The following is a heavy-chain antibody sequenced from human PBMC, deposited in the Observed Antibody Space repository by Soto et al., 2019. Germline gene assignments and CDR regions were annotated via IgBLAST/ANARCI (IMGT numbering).Heavy chain of an antibody. CDR3: AGWSRDYYYYYGMDV. V-gene: IGHV4-59*01. CDR2: IYYSGST. CDR1: GGSISSYY. D-gene: IGHD2-15*01. Sequence: QVQLQESGPGLVKPSETLSLTCTVSGGSISSYYWSWIRQPPGKGLEWIGYIYYSGSTNYNPSLKSRVTISVDTSKYQFALKLSSVTAADTAVYYCAGWSRDYYYYYGMDVWGQGSTVTVSS. J-gene: IGHJ6*02.